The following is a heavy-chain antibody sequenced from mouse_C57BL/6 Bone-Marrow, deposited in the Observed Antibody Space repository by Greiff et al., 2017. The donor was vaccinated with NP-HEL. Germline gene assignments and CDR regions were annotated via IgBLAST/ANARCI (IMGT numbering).Heavy chain of an antibody. J-gene: IGHJ4*01. V-gene: IGHV5-6*02. CDR3: ARLGTAMDY. CDR2: ISSGGSYT. CDR1: GFTFSSYG. D-gene: IGHD3-3*01. Sequence: DVKLQESGGDLVKPGGSLKLSCAASGFTFSSYGMSWVRQTPDKRLEWVATISSGGSYTYYPDSVKGRFTISRDNAKNTLYLQMSSLKSEDTAMYYCARLGTAMDYWGQGTSVTVSS.